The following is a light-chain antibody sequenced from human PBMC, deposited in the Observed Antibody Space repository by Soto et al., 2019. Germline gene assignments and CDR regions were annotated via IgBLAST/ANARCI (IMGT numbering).Light chain of an antibody. CDR1: QSVSYY. CDR2: GAS. Sequence: EILMTQSPATLSLSPGERATLSCRASQSVSYYLAWYQQKPGQAPRLLISGASSRATGIPDRFSGSGSGTDFTLTISRLEPEDFALYYCQQYGSSPITFGQGTRLEIK. J-gene: IGKJ5*01. V-gene: IGKV3-20*01. CDR3: QQYGSSPIT.